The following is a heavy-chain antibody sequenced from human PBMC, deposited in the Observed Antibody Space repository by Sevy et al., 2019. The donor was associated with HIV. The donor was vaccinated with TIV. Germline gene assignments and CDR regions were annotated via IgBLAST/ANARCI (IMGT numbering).Heavy chain of an antibody. D-gene: IGHD6-13*01. CDR3: AKDLAGPGRRYFDY. V-gene: IGHV3-30*02. CDR1: GFTFSNYG. CDR2: IRYDGSDK. Sequence: GGSLRLSCAASGFTFSNYGMHWVRQVPGKGLEWVTFIRYDGSDKYYAASVKGRFTISRDDSKSTLYLQMDSLRAEDTAIYYCAKDLAGPGRRYFDYWGQGTLVTVSS. J-gene: IGHJ4*02.